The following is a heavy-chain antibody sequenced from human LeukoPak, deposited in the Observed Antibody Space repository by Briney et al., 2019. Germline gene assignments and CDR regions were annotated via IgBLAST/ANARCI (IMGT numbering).Heavy chain of an antibody. CDR3: ARGSAILTYYVEY. J-gene: IGHJ4*02. CDR2: ISYSGST. V-gene: IGHV4-59*01. CDR1: GGALSGSD. D-gene: IGHD2-2*02. Sequence: SGTLCLTCTVSGGALSGSDWGWIRQSPGKGLDWFGYISYSGSTNYNPSLKSRVTISVDTSKNQFSLKLTSVTAADTAVYYCARGSAILTYYVEYWGQGTLVTVSS.